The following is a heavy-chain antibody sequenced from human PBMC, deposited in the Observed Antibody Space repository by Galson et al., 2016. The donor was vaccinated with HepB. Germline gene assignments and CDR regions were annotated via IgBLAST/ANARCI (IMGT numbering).Heavy chain of an antibody. CDR2: INYSGFT. Sequence: SETLSLTCTVSGDSISSSSYSWVWIRQPPGKGLEWIGSINYSGFTFHNPSLRSRVTVSVDTSKNQFSLTLSSVTAADTALYYCARQAYSYDSRGFYHRHPDYWGQGTLVTVSS. V-gene: IGHV4-39*01. D-gene: IGHD3-22*01. CDR3: ARQAYSYDSRGFYHRHPDY. J-gene: IGHJ4*02. CDR1: GDSISSSSYS.